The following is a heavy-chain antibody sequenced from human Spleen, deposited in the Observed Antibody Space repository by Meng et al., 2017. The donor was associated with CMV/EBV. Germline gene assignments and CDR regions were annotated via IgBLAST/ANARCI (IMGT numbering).Heavy chain of an antibody. V-gene: IGHV3-30*04. D-gene: IGHD6-6*01. J-gene: IGHJ6*02. CDR1: GFTFRTYA. CDR3: ARRREWTSTAGRPYYYYAMDV. CDR2: ISSDGSNK. Sequence: GGSLRLSCAASGFTFRTYAMHWVRQTPGKGLEWVAVISSDGSNKYYADSVKGRFTISRDNARNTLYLQMNSLRTDDTAVYFCARRREWTSTAGRPYYYYAMDVWGQGTTVTVSS.